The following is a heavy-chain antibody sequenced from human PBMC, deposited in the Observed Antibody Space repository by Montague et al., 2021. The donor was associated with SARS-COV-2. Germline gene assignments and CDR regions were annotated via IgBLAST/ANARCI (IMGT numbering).Heavy chain of an antibody. Sequence: SLRLSCAASGFTLSSYWMHWVRQAPGKGLVWDSRINSDGSSTSYADSVKGRFTISRDNAKNTLYLQMNSLRAEDTAVYYCAMIAGVFDYWGQGTLVTVSS. CDR1: GFTLSSYW. CDR2: INSDGSST. D-gene: IGHD3-22*01. J-gene: IGHJ4*02. V-gene: IGHV3-74*01. CDR3: AMIAGVFDY.